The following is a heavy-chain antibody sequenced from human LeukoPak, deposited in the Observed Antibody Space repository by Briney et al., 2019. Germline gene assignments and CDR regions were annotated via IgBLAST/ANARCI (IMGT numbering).Heavy chain of an antibody. Sequence: GGSLRLSCAASGFTFSSYSMNWVRQAPGKGLEWVSSISSSSSYIYYADSVKGRFTISRDNAKNSLYLQMNSLRAEDTAVYYCARIVGATGSDWFDPWGQGTLVTVSS. CDR3: ARIVGATGSDWFDP. J-gene: IGHJ5*02. CDR2: ISSSSSYI. V-gene: IGHV3-21*06. CDR1: GFTFSSYS. D-gene: IGHD1-26*01.